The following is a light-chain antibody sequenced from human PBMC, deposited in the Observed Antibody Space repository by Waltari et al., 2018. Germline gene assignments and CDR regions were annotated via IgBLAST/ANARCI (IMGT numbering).Light chain of an antibody. CDR2: YKN. CDR1: SLRSYY. V-gene: IGLV3-19*01. CDR3: HSRDASGVAGS. Sequence: SSELTQDPAVSVAMGQTVRITCQGDSLRSYYASWYQQRPGPAPIIVIYYKNNRPLGVPDRFSGSSSHNTGSLTITGAQAEDEASYYCHSRDASGVAGSFGGGTKLTVL. J-gene: IGLJ2*01.